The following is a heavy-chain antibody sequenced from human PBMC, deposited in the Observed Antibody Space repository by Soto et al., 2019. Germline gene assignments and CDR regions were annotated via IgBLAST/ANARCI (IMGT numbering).Heavy chain of an antibody. CDR2: ISGSGGST. CDR3: AKKGTDSPGYFDY. D-gene: IGHD1-1*01. V-gene: IGHV3-23*01. Sequence: EVQLLESGGGVVQPGESLRLSCAASGFIFSKFAMSWVRQAPGKGLEWVSGISGSGGSTYNADSVKGRFTISRDNSKNTMYMQMSSLRAEDTAVYYCAKKGTDSPGYFDYWGQGTLVTVSS. J-gene: IGHJ4*02. CDR1: GFIFSKFA.